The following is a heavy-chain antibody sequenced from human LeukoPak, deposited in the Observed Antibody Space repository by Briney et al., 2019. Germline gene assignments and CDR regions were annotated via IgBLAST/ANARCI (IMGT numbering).Heavy chain of an antibody. Sequence: GGSLRLSCAASGFTFSSYAMSWVRQAPGKGLEWVSAISGSGGSTYYADSVKGRFTISRGNSKNTLYLQMNSLRAEDTAVYYCAKHLSSSSQFDYWGQGTLVTVSS. CDR1: GFTFSSYA. CDR3: AKHLSSSSQFDY. D-gene: IGHD6-6*01. V-gene: IGHV3-23*01. J-gene: IGHJ4*02. CDR2: ISGSGGST.